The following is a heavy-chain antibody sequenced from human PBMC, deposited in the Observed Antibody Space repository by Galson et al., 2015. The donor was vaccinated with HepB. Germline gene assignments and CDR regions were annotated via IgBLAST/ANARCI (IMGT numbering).Heavy chain of an antibody. CDR3: ARRRGSNSFDY. J-gene: IGHJ4*02. CDR1: GFTFSSFW. Sequence: SLRLSCAASGFTFSSFWMSWVRQAPGKGLEWVANIKQDGSEKYYVDSVEGRFTISRDNAKNSLYLQVNSLRAEDTAVYYCARRRGSNSFDYWGPGTLVTVSS. V-gene: IGHV3-7*03. CDR2: IKQDGSEK. D-gene: IGHD1-26*01.